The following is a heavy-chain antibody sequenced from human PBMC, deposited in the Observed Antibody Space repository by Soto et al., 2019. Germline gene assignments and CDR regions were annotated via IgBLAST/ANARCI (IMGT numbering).Heavy chain of an antibody. CDR1: GGTFKTYV. D-gene: IGHD2-21*01. V-gene: IGHV1-69*06. CDR3: ARDHVAIKTEAGRSGWFDP. Sequence: QVQLVQSGAEVKKPGSSVNVSCKASGGTFKTYVITWVRQAPGQGLEWMGGIIPLFGTTTYAPKFQGRVTISADKSTNTVYMEMSSLRRDDTAVYYCARDHVAIKTEAGRSGWFDPWGQGTLVTVSS. CDR2: IIPLFGTT. J-gene: IGHJ5*02.